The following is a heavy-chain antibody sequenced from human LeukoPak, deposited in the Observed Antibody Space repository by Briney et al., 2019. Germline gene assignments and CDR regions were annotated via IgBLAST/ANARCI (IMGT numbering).Heavy chain of an antibody. CDR1: GFTSSSYW. J-gene: IGHJ4*02. CDR3: ARWALSTVDHYFDY. Sequence: PGGSLRLSCAASGFTSSSYWMSWVRQAPGKGLEWVANIKQDGGEKYYVDSVKGRFTISRDNAKNSLYLQMDSLRAEDTAVYYCARWALSTVDHYFDYWGQGTLVTVSS. CDR2: IKQDGGEK. V-gene: IGHV3-7*04. D-gene: IGHD4-17*01.